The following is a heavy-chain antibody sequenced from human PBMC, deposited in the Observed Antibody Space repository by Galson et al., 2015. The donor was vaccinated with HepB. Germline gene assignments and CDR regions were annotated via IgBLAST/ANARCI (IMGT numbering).Heavy chain of an antibody. CDR3: AKEARGYDDIMTHYYFMDV. D-gene: IGHD3-9*01. CDR2: ISYDGSNK. J-gene: IGHJ6*03. Sequence: SLRLSCAASGFTFRSYGMHWVRQAPGKGLEWVAIISYDGSNKYYGDSMKGRFTISRDNSKNTLHLQMNSLRVEDTAVYYCAKEARGYDDIMTHYYFMDVWGKGTTVTVSS. CDR1: GFTFRSYG. V-gene: IGHV3-30*18.